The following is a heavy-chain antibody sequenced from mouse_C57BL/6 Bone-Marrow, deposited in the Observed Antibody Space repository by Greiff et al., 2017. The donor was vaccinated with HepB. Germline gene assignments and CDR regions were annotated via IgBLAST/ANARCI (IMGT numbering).Heavy chain of an antibody. V-gene: IGHV1-7*01. D-gene: IGHD2-5*01. CDR1: GYTFTSYW. J-gene: IGHJ4*01. Sequence: QVQLQQSGAELAKPGASVKLSCKASGYTFTSYWMHWVKQRPGQGLEWIGYINPSSGYTKYNQKFKDKATLTADKSSSTAYMQLSSLTYEDSAVYYCAREIVTSYYAMDYWGQGTSVTVSS. CDR3: AREIVTSYYAMDY. CDR2: INPSSGYT.